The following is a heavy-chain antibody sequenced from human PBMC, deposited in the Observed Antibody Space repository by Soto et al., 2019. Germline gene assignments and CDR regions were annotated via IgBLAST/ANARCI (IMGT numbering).Heavy chain of an antibody. CDR3: ARDRSCSSTSCYSHYYYYYGMDV. D-gene: IGHD2-2*02. CDR1: GYTFTSYG. CDR2: ISAYNGNT. V-gene: IGHV1-18*01. Sequence: ASVKVSCKASGYTFTSYGISWVRQAPGQGLEWMGWISAYNGNTNYAQKLQGRVTMTADTSTSTAYMELRSLRSDDTAVYYCARDRSCSSTSCYSHYYYYYGMDVWGQGTTVTVSS. J-gene: IGHJ6*02.